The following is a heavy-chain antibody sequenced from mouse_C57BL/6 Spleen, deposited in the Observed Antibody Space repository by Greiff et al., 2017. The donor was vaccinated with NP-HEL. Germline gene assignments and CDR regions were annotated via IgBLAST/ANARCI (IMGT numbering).Heavy chain of an antibody. V-gene: IGHV1-66*01. CDR1: GYSFTSYY. Sequence: QVQLQQSGPELVKPGASVKISCKASGYSFTSYYIHWVKQRPGQGLEWIGWIYPGSGNTKYNEKFKGKATLTADTSSSTAYMQLSSLTSEDSAVYYCARSGTTVVEDYLGQGTLVTVSS. J-gene: IGHJ4*01. CDR2: IYPGSGNT. D-gene: IGHD1-1*01. CDR3: ARSGTTVVEDY.